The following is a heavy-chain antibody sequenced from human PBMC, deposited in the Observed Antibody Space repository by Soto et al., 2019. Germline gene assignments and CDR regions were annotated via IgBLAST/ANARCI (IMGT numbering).Heavy chain of an antibody. V-gene: IGHV1-69*13. Sequence: ASVKVSCKASGGTFSSYAISWVRQAPGQGLEWMGGIIPIFGTANYAQKFQGRVTITADESTSTAYMELSSLRSEDTAVYYCARNGYYDILTGPTYYYGMDVWGQGTTVTVSS. D-gene: IGHD3-9*01. CDR2: IIPIFGTA. CDR1: GGTFSSYA. CDR3: ARNGYYDILTGPTYYYGMDV. J-gene: IGHJ6*02.